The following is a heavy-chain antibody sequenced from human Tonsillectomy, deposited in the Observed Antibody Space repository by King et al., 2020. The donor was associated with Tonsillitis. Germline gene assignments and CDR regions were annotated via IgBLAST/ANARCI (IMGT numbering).Heavy chain of an antibody. Sequence: QLVQSGGGLVQPGGSLRLSCAASGFTFSRYAMNWVRQAPGKGLEWVSAVSGSGDSTDYADSVKGRFTISRDNSKNTVSLEMNSLRAEDTAVYYCATDFYRVPTIFDSWGQGTLVTVSS. CDR1: GFTFSRYA. V-gene: IGHV3-23*04. D-gene: IGHD5-12*01. CDR3: ATDFYRVPTIFDS. J-gene: IGHJ4*02. CDR2: VSGSGDST.